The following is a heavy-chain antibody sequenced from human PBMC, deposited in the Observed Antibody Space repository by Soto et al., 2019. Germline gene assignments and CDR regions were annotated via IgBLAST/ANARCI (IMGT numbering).Heavy chain of an antibody. D-gene: IGHD3-3*02. CDR1: GGSISSYY. J-gene: IGHJ3*02. CDR2: IYYSGST. Sequence: SETLSLTSTVSGGSISSYYWSWIRQPPGKGLEWIGYIYYSGSTNYNPSLKSRVTISVDTSKNQFSLKLSSVTAEDTAIYYCAKDAVSRNGIFDPFDIWGQGTMVTVSS. CDR3: AKDAVSRNGIFDPFDI. V-gene: IGHV4-59*12.